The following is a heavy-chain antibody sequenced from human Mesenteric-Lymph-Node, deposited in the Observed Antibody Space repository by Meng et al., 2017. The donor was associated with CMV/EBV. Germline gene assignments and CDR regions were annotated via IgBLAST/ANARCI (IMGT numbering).Heavy chain of an antibody. CDR1: GITFNHYS. CDR3: ARVDCSSTSCYTRYYYYGMDV. CDR2: ISVGGSNE. V-gene: IGHV3-30-3*01. J-gene: IGHJ6*02. Sequence: GESLKISCAASGITFNHYSIHWVRQAPGKGLEWVAVISVGGSNEYYADSVKGRFTISRDNSKNTLYLQMNSLRAEDTAVYYCARVDCSSTSCYTRYYYYGMDVWGQGTTVTVSS. D-gene: IGHD2-2*02.